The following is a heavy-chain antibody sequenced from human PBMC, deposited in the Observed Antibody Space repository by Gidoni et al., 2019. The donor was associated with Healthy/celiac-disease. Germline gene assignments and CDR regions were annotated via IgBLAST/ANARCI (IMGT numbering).Heavy chain of an antibody. Sequence: QVQLVQSGAEVKKPGASVKVSCKASGYTFTSYEINWVRQATGQGREWMVWMNPNSGNTGDAQKCQGRVTMTRNTSISTAYMELSSLRSEDTAVYYCARGSIGSSWYGMDVWGQGTTVTVSS. CDR2: MNPNSGNT. D-gene: IGHD6-13*01. CDR1: GYTFTSYE. V-gene: IGHV1-8*01. J-gene: IGHJ6*02. CDR3: ARGSIGSSWYGMDV.